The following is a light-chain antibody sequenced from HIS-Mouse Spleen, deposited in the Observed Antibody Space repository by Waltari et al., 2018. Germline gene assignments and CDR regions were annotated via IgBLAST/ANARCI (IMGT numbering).Light chain of an antibody. J-gene: IGKJ2*01. V-gene: IGKV3-15*01. Sequence: EIVMTQSPATLSVSPGERATLSCRASQRVSSNLAWYQQNPGQAPRLLIYGASTRATGIPARFSGSGSGTEFTLTISSLQSEDFAVYYCQQYNNWPPYTFGQGTKLEIK. CDR2: GAS. CDR3: QQYNNWPPYT. CDR1: QRVSSN.